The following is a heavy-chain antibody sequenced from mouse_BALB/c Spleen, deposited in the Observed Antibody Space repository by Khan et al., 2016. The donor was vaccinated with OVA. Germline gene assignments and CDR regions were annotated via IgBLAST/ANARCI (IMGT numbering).Heavy chain of an antibody. D-gene: IGHD1-2*01. V-gene: IGHV5-6*01. J-gene: IGHJ3*01. CDR3: ARHRFTSAAAWFAY. Sequence: EVELVESGGDLVKPGGSLKLSCEASGFTFSSYGMSWVRQTPDKRLEWVATISNGGSYTYYPDSVKGRLTISRDNAKNTLYPQMSSLKSEDTAMYYCARHRFTSAAAWFAYWGQGTLVTVSA. CDR2: ISNGGSYT. CDR1: GFTFSSYG.